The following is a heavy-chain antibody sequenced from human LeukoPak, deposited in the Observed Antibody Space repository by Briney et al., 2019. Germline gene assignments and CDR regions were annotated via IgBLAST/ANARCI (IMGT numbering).Heavy chain of an antibody. D-gene: IGHD2-15*01. CDR1: GFTFSSYA. CDR3: AKVFRVVVAATGDFDY. Sequence: GGSLRLSCAAPGFTFSSYAMSWVRQAPGKGLEWVSAISGSGGSTYYADSVKGRFTISRDNSKNTLYLQMNSLRAEDTAVYYCAKVFRVVVAATGDFDYWGQGTLVTVSS. CDR2: ISGSGGST. V-gene: IGHV3-23*01. J-gene: IGHJ4*02.